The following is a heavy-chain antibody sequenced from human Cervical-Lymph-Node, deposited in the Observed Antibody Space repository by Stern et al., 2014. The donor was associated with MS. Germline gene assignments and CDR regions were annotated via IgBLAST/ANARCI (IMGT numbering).Heavy chain of an antibody. V-gene: IGHV1-69*01. D-gene: IGHD3-16*01. Sequence: VQLVESGAEVKKPGSSVKVSCKASGGTFSSDVISWVRQAPGQGLDWMGWIIPTFGTTNYAQKFQGRVKITADESMSTAYMELSSLRSEDTALYYCATTFRWGQGTLITVSS. CDR2: IIPTFGTT. CDR1: GGTFSSDV. CDR3: ATTFR. J-gene: IGHJ4*02.